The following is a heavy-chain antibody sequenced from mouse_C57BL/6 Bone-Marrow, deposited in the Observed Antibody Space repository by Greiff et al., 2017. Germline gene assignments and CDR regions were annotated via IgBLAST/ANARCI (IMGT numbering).Heavy chain of an antibody. Sequence: QLQESGPELVKPGASVKISCKASGYSFTDYNMNWVKQSNGKSLEWIGVINPNHGTTSYNQKFKGKATLTVDQSSSTAYMQLNSLTSEDSAVYYGARGYDYDYAMDYWGQGTSVTVSS. CDR2: INPNHGTT. CDR1: GYSFTDYN. J-gene: IGHJ4*01. CDR3: ARGYDYDYAMDY. D-gene: IGHD2-4*01. V-gene: IGHV1-39*01.